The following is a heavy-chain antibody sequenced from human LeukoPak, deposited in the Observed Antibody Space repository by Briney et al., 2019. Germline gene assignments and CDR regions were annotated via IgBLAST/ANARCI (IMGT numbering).Heavy chain of an antibody. J-gene: IGHJ4*02. Sequence: GASVKVSCKASGYSFTGYYMHWVRQAPGQGLEWMGWINPNSGGTNYAQKFQGRVTMTRDTSISTAYMELSRLRSDDTAVYYCARSFRVFRTLDVLLWFGEFRPPTYWGQGTLVTVSS. CDR3: ARSFRVFRTLDVLLWFGEFRPPTY. D-gene: IGHD3-10*01. V-gene: IGHV1-2*02. CDR2: INPNSGGT. CDR1: GYSFTGYY.